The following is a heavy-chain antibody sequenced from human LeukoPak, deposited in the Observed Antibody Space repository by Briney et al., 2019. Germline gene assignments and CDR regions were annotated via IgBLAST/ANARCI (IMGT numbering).Heavy chain of an antibody. J-gene: IGHJ6*02. D-gene: IGHD5-12*01. CDR1: GGSISSGGYY. V-gene: IGHV4-31*03. CDR3: ARQTLYSGYDMYYYYYGMDV. CDR2: IYYSGST. Sequence: SETLSLTCTVSGGSISSGGYYWSWIRQHPGKGLEWIGYIYYSGSTYYNPSLKSRVTISVDTSKNQFSLKLSSVTAADTAVYYCARQTLYSGYDMYYYYYGMDVWGQGTTVTVSS.